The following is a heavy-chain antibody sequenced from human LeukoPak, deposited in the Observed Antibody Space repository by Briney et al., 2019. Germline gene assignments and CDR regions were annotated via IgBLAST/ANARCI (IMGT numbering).Heavy chain of an antibody. CDR3: ARDRGPLEGWFDP. Sequence: SETLSLTCTVSGGSISSYYWSWIRQPPGKGLEWIGEIYNSGSTKYNPSLKSRVTISVDTSKKQFSLKLRSVTAADTAVYYCARDRGPLEGWFDPWGQGTVVTVSS. D-gene: IGHD1-1*01. V-gene: IGHV4-4*08. CDR2: IYNSGST. CDR1: GGSISSYY. J-gene: IGHJ3*01.